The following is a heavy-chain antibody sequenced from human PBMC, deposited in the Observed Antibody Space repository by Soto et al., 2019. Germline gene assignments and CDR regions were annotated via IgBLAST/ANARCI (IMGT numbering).Heavy chain of an antibody. V-gene: IGHV4-31*03. D-gene: IGHD3-3*01. Sequence: TLSLTCTVSGGSISSGGYYWSWIRQHPGKGLEWIGYIYYSGSTYYNPSLKSRVTISVDTSKNQFSLKLSSVTAADTAVYYCARGFSPNWFDPWGQGTLVTVSS. CDR1: GGSISSGGYY. J-gene: IGHJ5*02. CDR2: IYYSGST. CDR3: ARGFSPNWFDP.